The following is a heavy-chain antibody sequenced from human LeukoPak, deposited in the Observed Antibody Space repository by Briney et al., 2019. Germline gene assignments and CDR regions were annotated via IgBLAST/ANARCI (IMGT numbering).Heavy chain of an antibody. CDR3: ARGIAAAGTGNHFDY. CDR2: IIPILGIA. D-gene: IGHD6-13*01. V-gene: IGHV1-69*04. Sequence: ASVKVSCKASGGTFSSYAISWVGQAPGQGLEWMGRIIPILGIANYAQKFQGRVTITADKSTSTAYMELSSLRSEDTAVYYCARGIAAAGTGNHFDYWGQGTLVTVSS. J-gene: IGHJ4*02. CDR1: GGTFSSYA.